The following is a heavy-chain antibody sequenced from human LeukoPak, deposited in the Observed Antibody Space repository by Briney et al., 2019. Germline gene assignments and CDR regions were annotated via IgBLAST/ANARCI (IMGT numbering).Heavy chain of an antibody. V-gene: IGHV3-48*03. D-gene: IGHD6-19*01. CDR1: GFTFSSYE. Sequence: GGSLRLSCAASGFTFSSYEMNWVRQAPGKGLEWVSYISSSVRTIYYADSVKGRFTISRDNAKNSLYLQMNSLRAEDTAVYYCAREIDSSTHDYWGQGTLVTVSP. CDR2: ISSSVRTI. CDR3: AREIDSSTHDY. J-gene: IGHJ4*02.